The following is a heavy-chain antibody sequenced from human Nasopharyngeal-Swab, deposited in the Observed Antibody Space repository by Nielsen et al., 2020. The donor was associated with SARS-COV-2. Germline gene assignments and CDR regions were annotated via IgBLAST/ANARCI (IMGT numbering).Heavy chain of an antibody. J-gene: IGHJ4*02. CDR3: ARRGYGSGSSKYYFDY. CDR2: IYYSGST. Sequence: SETLSLTCTVSGGSISSSSYYWGWIRQPPGKGLEWIGSIYYSGSTYYNPSLKSRVTISVDTSKNQFSLKLSSVTAADTAVYYCARRGYGSGSSKYYFDYWGQGTLVIVSS. CDR1: GGSISSSSYY. V-gene: IGHV4-39*01. D-gene: IGHD3-10*01.